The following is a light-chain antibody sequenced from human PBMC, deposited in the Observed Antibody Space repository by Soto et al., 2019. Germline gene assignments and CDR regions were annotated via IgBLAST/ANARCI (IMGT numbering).Light chain of an antibody. V-gene: IGLV2-14*01. CDR3: SSYTSGSTLVV. Sequence: QSALTQPASVSGSPGQSITISCTGTSSDVGGYNYVSWYQQHPRKAPQLMIYEVSNRPSEVSNRFSGSKSSNTASLTISGLQAEDEGNYYCSSYTSGSTLVVFGGGTKVTVL. CDR1: SSDVGGYNY. J-gene: IGLJ2*01. CDR2: EVS.